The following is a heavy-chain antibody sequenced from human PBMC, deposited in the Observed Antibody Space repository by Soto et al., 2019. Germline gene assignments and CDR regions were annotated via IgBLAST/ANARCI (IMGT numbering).Heavy chain of an antibody. CDR1: GVSISSSQW. Sequence: QVQLQESGPGLVKPSGTLSLTCAVSGVSISSSQWWSWVRQPPGRGLEWIGEIYHNEHTNYNPSLRSRLTMSLDKSKNQGYLKLSSVTAADTATYYCGRTKDFFYGVDVWGQGNTVTVSS. V-gene: IGHV4-4*02. CDR3: GRTKDFFYGVDV. J-gene: IGHJ6*02. CDR2: IYHNEHT.